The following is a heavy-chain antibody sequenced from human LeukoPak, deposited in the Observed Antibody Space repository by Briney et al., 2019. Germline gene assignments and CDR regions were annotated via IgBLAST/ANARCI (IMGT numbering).Heavy chain of an antibody. CDR2: INPNGGST. D-gene: IGHD3-22*01. J-gene: IGHJ2*01. Sequence: GASVKVSCKASGDTFTDYYMHWVRQAPGQGLEWMGIINPNGGSTSYAQKFQGRVTMTRDTSTSTVFMELSSLRSEDTAVYYCARDPRLSSGYSPGILWYFDLWGRGTLVTVSS. V-gene: IGHV1-46*01. CDR3: ARDPRLSSGYSPGILWYFDL. CDR1: GDTFTDYY.